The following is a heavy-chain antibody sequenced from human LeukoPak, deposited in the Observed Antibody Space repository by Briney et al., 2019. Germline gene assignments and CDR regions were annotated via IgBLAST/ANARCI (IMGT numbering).Heavy chain of an antibody. V-gene: IGHV3-30*18. CDR2: ISYDGSNK. CDR3: AKGSIAVAGTWLDY. Sequence: GGSLRLSCAASGFTFSSYGMHWVRQAPGKGLEWVAVISYDGSNKYYADSVKGRFTISRDNSKNTLYLQMNSLRAEDTALYYCAKGSIAVAGTWLDYWGQGTLVTVSS. CDR1: GFTFSSYG. J-gene: IGHJ4*02. D-gene: IGHD6-19*01.